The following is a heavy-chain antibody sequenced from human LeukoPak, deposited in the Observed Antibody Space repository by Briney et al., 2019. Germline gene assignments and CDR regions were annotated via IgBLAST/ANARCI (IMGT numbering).Heavy chain of an antibody. CDR3: ARGDDYVDY. CDR2: IYHSGST. Sequence: SETLSLTCTVSGGSISNYYWNWIRQPPGKGLEWIGSIYHSGSTYYNPSLKSRVTISVDTSKNQFSLKLSSVTAADTAVYYCARGDDYVDYWGQGTLVTVSS. V-gene: IGHV4-59*08. J-gene: IGHJ4*02. D-gene: IGHD3-16*01. CDR1: GGSISNYY.